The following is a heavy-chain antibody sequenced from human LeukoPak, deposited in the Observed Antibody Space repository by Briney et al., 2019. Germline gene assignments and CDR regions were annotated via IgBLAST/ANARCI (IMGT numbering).Heavy chain of an antibody. Sequence: GSLRLSCAASGFTFSKYAMHWVRQAPGKGLEYASAISSNGDSTYYANSVKGRFTISRDNSKSTLYLQMGSLRVEDMGVYYCAREGASSGSYSYWGQGTLVTVSS. CDR1: GFTFSKYA. J-gene: IGHJ4*02. CDR3: AREGASSGSYSY. CDR2: ISSNGDST. D-gene: IGHD1-26*01. V-gene: IGHV3-64*01.